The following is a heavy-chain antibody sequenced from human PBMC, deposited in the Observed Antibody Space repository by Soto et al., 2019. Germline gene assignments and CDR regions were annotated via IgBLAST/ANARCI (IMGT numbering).Heavy chain of an antibody. CDR3: ARTTFYDIFTAYYSLFDY. Sequence: QVQLQESGPGLVKPSQTLTLTCTVSGGPISSGGYYWSWIRQHPGKGLEWIGHISDSGNTYYNPSLKSRVTISVDTSKNHFSLNLSAVTAADTAVYYCARTTFYDIFTAYYSLFDYWGQGTLVTVSS. J-gene: IGHJ4*02. CDR2: ISDSGNT. D-gene: IGHD3-9*01. V-gene: IGHV4-31*03. CDR1: GGPISSGGYY.